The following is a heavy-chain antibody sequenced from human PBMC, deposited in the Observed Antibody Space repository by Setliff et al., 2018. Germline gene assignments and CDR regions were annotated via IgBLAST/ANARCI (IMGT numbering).Heavy chain of an antibody. V-gene: IGHV4-39*01. J-gene: IGHJ4*02. CDR1: GDSMNSGVYY. Sequence: PSETLSLTCKVSGDSMNSGVYYWAWIRQPPGKGLEWIGRIHYSGTTYYNASLKSRVTMSVDTSKNQFSLNLSSVTAADTAVYYCARTGTYRYFDYWGQGALVTVSS. CDR3: ARTGTYRYFDY. D-gene: IGHD1-26*01. CDR2: IHYSGTT.